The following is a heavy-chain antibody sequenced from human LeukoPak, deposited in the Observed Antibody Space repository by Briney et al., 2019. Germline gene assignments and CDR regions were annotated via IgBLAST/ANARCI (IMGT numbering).Heavy chain of an antibody. D-gene: IGHD4-17*01. V-gene: IGHV1-69*11. J-gene: IGHJ3*02. CDR2: IIAILSQA. Sequence: ASVKVSCKASGGTFSTYAISWVRQAPGQGLEWMGRIIAILSQANYAQKFRGRVSITADESTTTAYLELSRLRSEDTAVYYCATGGDYRDAFDMWGQGTMVTVSS. CDR3: ATGGDYRDAFDM. CDR1: GGTFSTYA.